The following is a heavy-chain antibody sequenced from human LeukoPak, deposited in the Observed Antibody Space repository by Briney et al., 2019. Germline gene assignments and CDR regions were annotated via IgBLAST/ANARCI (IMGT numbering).Heavy chain of an antibody. CDR1: GVSISSGGYY. D-gene: IGHD3-10*01. CDR3: ARGHYYGSGSYYGWFDP. V-gene: IGHV4-31*03. J-gene: IGHJ5*02. Sequence: SETLSLTCTVSGVSISSGGYYWSGIRQHPGKGLEWIGYIYYSGSTYYNPSLKSRVTISVDTSKNQFSLKLSSVTAADTAVYYCARGHYYGSGSYYGWFDPWGQGTLVTVSS. CDR2: IYYSGST.